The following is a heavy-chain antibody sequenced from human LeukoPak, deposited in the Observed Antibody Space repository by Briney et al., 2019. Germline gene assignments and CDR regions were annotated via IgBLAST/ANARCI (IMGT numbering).Heavy chain of an antibody. D-gene: IGHD5-24*01. CDR3: ARRMATVTDAFDI. V-gene: IGHV4-59*08. CDR2: VFHSGTT. Sequence: SETLSLTCNVSGDSLTSHFWCWIRQTPGKGLEWIGYVFHSGTTNYSPSLKSRVTISLDTSKKQFYLRLASVTAADTAVYYCARRMATVTDAFDIWGRGTMVSVSS. J-gene: IGHJ3*02. CDR1: GDSLTSHF.